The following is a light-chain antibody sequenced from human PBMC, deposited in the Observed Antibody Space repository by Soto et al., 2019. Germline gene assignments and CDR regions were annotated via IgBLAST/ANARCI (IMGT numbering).Light chain of an antibody. V-gene: IGKV1-39*01. CDR1: QSISSY. CDR2: AAS. CDR3: QQSYSTPPWT. Sequence: ENHVSLSPASLSASEGDRVTITCRASQSISSYLNWYQQKPGKAPKLLIYAASSLQSGVPSRFSGSGSGTDFTLTISSLQPEDFATYYCQQSYSTPPWTFGQGTKVDIK. J-gene: IGKJ1*01.